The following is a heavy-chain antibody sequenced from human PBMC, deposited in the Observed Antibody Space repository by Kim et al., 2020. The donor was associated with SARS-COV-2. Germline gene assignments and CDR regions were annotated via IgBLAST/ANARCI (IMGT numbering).Heavy chain of an antibody. CDR3: AGHSPDY. V-gene: IGHV3-33*01. Sequence: DENNKFYVDSVKGQFTIARDNSKDAVYLQMNRLGVEDTGVYYCAGHSPDYWGQGTLVTVSS. J-gene: IGHJ4*02. CDR2: DENNK.